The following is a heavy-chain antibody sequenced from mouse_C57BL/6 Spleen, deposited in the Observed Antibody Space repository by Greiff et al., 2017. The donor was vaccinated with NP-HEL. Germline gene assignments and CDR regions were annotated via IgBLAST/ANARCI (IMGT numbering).Heavy chain of an antibody. CDR3: ASDTTVVATKGYYAMDY. CDR2: IYPGDGDT. V-gene: IGHV1-80*01. CDR1: GYAFSSYW. Sequence: VQLQQSGAGLVKPGASVKISCKASGYAFSSYWMNWVKQRPGKGLEWIGQIYPGDGDTNYNGKFKGKATLTADKSSSTAYMQLSSLTSEDSAVYFCASDTTVVATKGYYAMDYWGQGTSVTVSS. D-gene: IGHD1-1*01. J-gene: IGHJ4*01.